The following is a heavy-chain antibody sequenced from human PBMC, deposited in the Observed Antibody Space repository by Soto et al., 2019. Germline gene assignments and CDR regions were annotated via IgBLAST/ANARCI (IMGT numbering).Heavy chain of an antibody. J-gene: IGHJ6*02. CDR2: ISGSGGST. V-gene: IGHV3-23*01. CDR3: AKEGQIQSKSVFYYYGMDV. D-gene: IGHD4-4*01. Sequence: GGSLRLSCAASGFTFNSYSMIWVRQAPGKGLEWVSAISGSGGSTYYADSVKGRFTISRDNSKNTLYLQMNSLRAEDTAVYYCAKEGQIQSKSVFYYYGMDVWGQGTTVTVSS. CDR1: GFTFNSYS.